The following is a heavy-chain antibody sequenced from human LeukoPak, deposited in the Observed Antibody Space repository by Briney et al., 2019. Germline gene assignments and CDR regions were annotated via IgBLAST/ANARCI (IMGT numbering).Heavy chain of an antibody. CDR2: IYSGGST. V-gene: IGHV3-53*01. Sequence: PGGSLRLSCAASGFTVSSNYMSWVRQAPGKGLEWVSVIYSGGSTYYADSVKGRFTISRDNSKNTLYLQMNSLRAEDTAVYYCARMTTVTTFDYWGPRTLVTVSS. CDR3: ARMTTVTTFDY. CDR1: GFTVSSNY. J-gene: IGHJ4*02. D-gene: IGHD4-17*01.